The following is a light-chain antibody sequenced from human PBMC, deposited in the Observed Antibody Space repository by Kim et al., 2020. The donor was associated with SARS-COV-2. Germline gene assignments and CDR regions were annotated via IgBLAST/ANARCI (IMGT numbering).Light chain of an antibody. J-gene: IGKJ4*01. V-gene: IGKV3-15*01. CDR2: EAS. CDR1: QSVNFN. Sequence: EKVMTQSPATLSLSPGERATLSCRASQSVNFNLAWYQQNPGQAPRLLIYEASTRATGIPARFSGSGSGTEFTLTISSLQSEDFAVYYCQQYNDSPLTFGGGTRVEI. CDR3: QQYNDSPLT.